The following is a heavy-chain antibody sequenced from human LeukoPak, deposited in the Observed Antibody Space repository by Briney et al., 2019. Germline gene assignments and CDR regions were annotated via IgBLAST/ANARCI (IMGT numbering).Heavy chain of an antibody. Sequence: PRGSLRLSCAASGFTFSSYEMNWVRQAPGKGLEWVSYISSSGSTIYYADSVKGRFTISRDNAKNSLYLQMNSLRAEDTAVYYCARGMYYYDSSGYAFDIWGQGTMVTVSS. V-gene: IGHV3-48*03. CDR3: ARGMYYYDSSGYAFDI. J-gene: IGHJ3*02. CDR1: GFTFSSYE. D-gene: IGHD3-22*01. CDR2: ISSSGSTI.